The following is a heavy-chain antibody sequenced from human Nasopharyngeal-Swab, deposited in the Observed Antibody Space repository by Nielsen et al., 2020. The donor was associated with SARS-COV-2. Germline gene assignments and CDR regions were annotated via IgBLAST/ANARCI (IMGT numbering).Heavy chain of an antibody. J-gene: IGHJ5*02. V-gene: IGHV3-7*01. CDR2: IKQDGSEK. CDR1: GFTFSRYF. CDR3: ARRALEYNWLDP. Sequence: GGSLRLSCTGSGFTFSRYFMTWVRLAPGKGLEWVAYIKQDGSEKYYVDPVKGRFTISRDNAKNSLYLQMNSLRAEDTAVYYCARRALEYNWLDPWGQGTLVTVSS.